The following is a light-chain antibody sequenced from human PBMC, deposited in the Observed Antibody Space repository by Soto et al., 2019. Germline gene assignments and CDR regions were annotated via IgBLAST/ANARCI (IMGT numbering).Light chain of an antibody. CDR1: SSNIGAGYD. Sequence: QAVVTQPPSVSGAPGQRVTISCTGSSSNIGAGYDVHWYQQLPGTAPKLLIHGNSNRPSGVPDRFSGSKSGTSASLAITGRQAEDEADYYCQSYDSSLSGYVFGTGTKVTVL. V-gene: IGLV1-40*01. CDR2: GNS. J-gene: IGLJ1*01. CDR3: QSYDSSLSGYV.